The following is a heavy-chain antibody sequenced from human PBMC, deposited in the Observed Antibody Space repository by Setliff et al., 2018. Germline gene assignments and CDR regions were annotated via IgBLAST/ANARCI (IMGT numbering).Heavy chain of an antibody. V-gene: IGHV1-46*01. J-gene: IGHJ4*02. CDR1: GYTFTSYY. CDR2: INPSGGST. CDR3: AREQLVDRGFDY. Sequence: ASVKVSCKASGYTFTSYYVHWVRQAPGQGLEWMGIINPSGGSTSYAQKFQGRVTMTRDTSTSTVYMELSSLRSEDTAVYYCAREQLVDRGFDYWGQGTLVTVSS. D-gene: IGHD6-6*01.